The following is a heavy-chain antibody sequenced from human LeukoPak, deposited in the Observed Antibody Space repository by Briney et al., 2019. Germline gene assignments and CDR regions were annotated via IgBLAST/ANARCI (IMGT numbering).Heavy chain of an antibody. D-gene: IGHD1-1*01. Sequence: GGSLRLSCAASRFTFSSYSMNWVRQAPGKGLEWVSSVSSSGSYINYADSVKGRFTISRDNAKNSLYLQMDSLRAEDTAVYYCAGESGTTLDYWGQGTLVTVSS. CDR3: AGESGTTLDY. J-gene: IGHJ4*02. CDR2: VSSSGSYI. V-gene: IGHV3-21*01. CDR1: RFTFSSYS.